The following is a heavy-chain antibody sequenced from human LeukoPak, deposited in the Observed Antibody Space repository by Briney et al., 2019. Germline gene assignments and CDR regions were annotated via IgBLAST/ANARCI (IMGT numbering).Heavy chain of an antibody. CDR3: ARGRDYVWGSFGVGPGSI. CDR1: GFTVSSNY. V-gene: IGHV3-53*01. CDR2: IYSGGST. D-gene: IGHD3-16*01. J-gene: IGHJ3*02. Sequence: GGSLRLSCAASGFTVSSNYMSWVRQAPGKGLEWVSVIYSGGSTYYADSVKGRFTISRDNSKNTLYLQMNSLRAEDTAVYYCARGRDYVWGSFGVGPGSIWGQGTMVTVSS.